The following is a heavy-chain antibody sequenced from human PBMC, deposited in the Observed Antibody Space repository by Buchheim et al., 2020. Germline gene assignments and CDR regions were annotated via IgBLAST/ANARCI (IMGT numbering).Heavy chain of an antibody. V-gene: IGHV4-34*01. D-gene: IGHD2-21*01. Sequence: QVQLQQWGAGLLKPSETLSLTCAVYGGSFGGYYWSWIRQPPGKGLEWIGEINHSGSTNYNPSLKSRVTISVDTSKNQFSLKLSSVTAADTAVYYCARGSVVIARAIDYWGQGTL. CDR3: ARGSVVIARAIDY. CDR2: INHSGST. CDR1: GGSFGGYY. J-gene: IGHJ4*02.